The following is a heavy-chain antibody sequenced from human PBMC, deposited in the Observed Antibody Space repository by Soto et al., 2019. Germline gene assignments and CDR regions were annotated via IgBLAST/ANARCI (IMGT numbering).Heavy chain of an antibody. D-gene: IGHD2-15*01. V-gene: IGHV1-18*01. Sequence: ASVKVSCKASGYTFTSYVISWVRQAPGQGLEWMGWISTYNGNTNYAQNVQGRVTMTTDTSTSTAYMEVRSLRSDDTALYYCARDSVVVISSNYYYYYMDVWGKGTTVTVSS. CDR2: ISTYNGNT. J-gene: IGHJ6*03. CDR3: ARDSVVVISSNYYYYYMDV. CDR1: GYTFTSYV.